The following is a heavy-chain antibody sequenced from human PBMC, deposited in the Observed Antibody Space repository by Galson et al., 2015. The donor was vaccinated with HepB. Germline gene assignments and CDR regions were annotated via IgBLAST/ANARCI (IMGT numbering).Heavy chain of an antibody. CDR2: ISYDGSNK. V-gene: IGHV3-30*04. CDR1: GFTFSSYA. D-gene: IGHD6-19*01. J-gene: IGHJ3*02. CDR3: ARNEGIAVALGLRTIDAFDI. Sequence: SLRLSCAASGFTFSSYAMHWVRQAPGKGLEWVAVISYDGSNKYYADSVKGRFTISRDNSKNTLYLQMNSLRAEDTAVYYCARNEGIAVALGLRTIDAFDIWGQGTMVTVSS.